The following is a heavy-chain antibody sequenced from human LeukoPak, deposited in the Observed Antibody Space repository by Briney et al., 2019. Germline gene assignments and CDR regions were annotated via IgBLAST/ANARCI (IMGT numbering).Heavy chain of an antibody. CDR1: GDSVNNYY. CDR2: IFHSGDT. Sequence: SETLSLTCSVSGDSVNNYYWSWIRQPPGKGLEWIAYIFHSGDTNYNPSLKSRVTMSVDTSKNQFSLKLSSVTAADTAVYYCARSQYYYDSSGYYQYYFDYWGQGTLVTVSS. V-gene: IGHV4-59*02. CDR3: ARSQYYYDSSGYYQYYFDY. J-gene: IGHJ4*02. D-gene: IGHD3-22*01.